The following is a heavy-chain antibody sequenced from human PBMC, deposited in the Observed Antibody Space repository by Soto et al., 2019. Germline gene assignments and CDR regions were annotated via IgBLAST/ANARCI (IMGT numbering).Heavy chain of an antibody. CDR3: ARSRGELRFLEWSDNPLWFDP. J-gene: IGHJ5*02. Sequence: SATQALTCTVSGGSISSGGYYWSWIRQHPGKGLEWIGYIYYSGSTYYNPSLKSRVTISVDTSKNQFSLKLSSVTTADTAVYYCARSRGELRFLEWSDNPLWFDPWGQGTLVTVSS. D-gene: IGHD3-3*01. CDR1: GGSISSGGYY. CDR2: IYYSGST. V-gene: IGHV4-31*03.